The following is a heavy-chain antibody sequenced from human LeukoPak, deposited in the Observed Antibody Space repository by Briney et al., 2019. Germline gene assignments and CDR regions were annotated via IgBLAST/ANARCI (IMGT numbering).Heavy chain of an antibody. Sequence: SVKVSCKASGGTFSSYAISWVRQAPGQGLEWMGGIIPIFGTANYAQKFQGRVTITADKSTSTAYMELSSLRSGDTAVYYCASTYYYDSSGYYDPQVYFDYWGQGTLVTVSS. D-gene: IGHD3-22*01. CDR2: IIPIFGTA. J-gene: IGHJ4*02. V-gene: IGHV1-69*06. CDR3: ASTYYYDSSGYYDPQVYFDY. CDR1: GGTFSSYA.